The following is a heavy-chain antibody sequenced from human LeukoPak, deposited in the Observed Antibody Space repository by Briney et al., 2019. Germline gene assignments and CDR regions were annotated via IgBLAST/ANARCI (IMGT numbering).Heavy chain of an antibody. V-gene: IGHV3-23*01. J-gene: IGHJ6*03. CDR2: IGTSGSTT. Sequence: GGSLRLSCAASGFTFSSYVMSWVRQAPGKGLEWVSVIGTSGSTTYYADSVKGRFTISRDNSKNTLYLQMSSLRAEDTAVYYCAKDRSGRYYMDVWGKGTTVTVSS. CDR3: AKDRSGRYYMDV. CDR1: GFTFSSYV. D-gene: IGHD3-3*01.